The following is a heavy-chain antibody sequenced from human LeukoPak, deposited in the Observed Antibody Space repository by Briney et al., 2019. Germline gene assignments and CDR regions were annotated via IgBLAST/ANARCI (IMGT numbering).Heavy chain of an antibody. CDR3: AKGGRHFWSGYEARARMEYMDV. Sequence: PGGSLRLSCAASGFTFDDYAMHWVRQAPGQGLEWVSLISWYGGSTYYADSVKSRFTISRDNSKNSLYLQMNSLRAEDTALYYCAKGGRHFWSGYEARARMEYMDVWGKGTTVTVSS. D-gene: IGHD3-3*02. V-gene: IGHV3-43D*03. J-gene: IGHJ6*03. CDR1: GFTFDDYA. CDR2: ISWYGGST.